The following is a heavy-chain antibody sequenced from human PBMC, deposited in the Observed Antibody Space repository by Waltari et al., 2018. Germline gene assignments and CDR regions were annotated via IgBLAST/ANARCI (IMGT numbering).Heavy chain of an antibody. V-gene: IGHV4-30-4*01. Sequence: QVQLQESGPGLVKPSQTLSLTCTVSGGSISSGDYYWSWIRQPPGKALARIGYIYYSGSTYSNPSLKSRVTISVDTSQNQFSLKLSSVTAADTAVYYCARYVLVVNNLNWFDPWGQGTLVTVSS. D-gene: IGHD2-15*01. J-gene: IGHJ5*02. CDR3: ARYVLVVNNLNWFDP. CDR2: IYYSGST. CDR1: GGSISSGDYY.